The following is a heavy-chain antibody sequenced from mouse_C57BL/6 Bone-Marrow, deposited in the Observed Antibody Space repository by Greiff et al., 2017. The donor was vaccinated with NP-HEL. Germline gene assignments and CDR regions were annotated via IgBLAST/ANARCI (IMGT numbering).Heavy chain of an antibody. CDR3: AEENVYCDPY. CDR1: GYTFTSYG. Sequence: QVQLQQSGAELARPGASVKLSCKASGYTFTSYGISWVKQRTGQGLEWIGEIYPRSGNTYYNEKFKGKATLTVDKSSSTAYMELRSLTSEDSAVYFCAEENVYCDPYWGQGTLVTVSA. V-gene: IGHV1-81*01. J-gene: IGHJ3*01. CDR2: IYPRSGNT. D-gene: IGHD2-4*01.